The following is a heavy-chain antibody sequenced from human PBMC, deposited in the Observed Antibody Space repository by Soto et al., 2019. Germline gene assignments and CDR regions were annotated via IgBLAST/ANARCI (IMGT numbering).Heavy chain of an antibody. CDR3: ARHLGSSSSGHFDY. J-gene: IGHJ4*02. Sequence: SETLSLTCTVSGGSISSSSYYWGWIRQPPGKGLEWIGSIYYSGSTYYNPSLKSRVTISVDTSKNQFSLKLSSVTAADTAVYYCARHLGSSSSGHFDYWGQGTLVTVSS. D-gene: IGHD6-6*01. CDR1: GGSISSSSYY. CDR2: IYYSGST. V-gene: IGHV4-39*01.